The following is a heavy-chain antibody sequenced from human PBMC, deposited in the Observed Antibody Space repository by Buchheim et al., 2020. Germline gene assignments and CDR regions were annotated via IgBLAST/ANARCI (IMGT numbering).Heavy chain of an antibody. J-gene: IGHJ4*02. CDR3: ARDINGRADY. D-gene: IGHD3-10*01. CDR2: IYYSGST. CDR1: GGSISSDDYY. Sequence: QVQLQESGPGLVKPSQTLSLTCPVSGGSISSDDYYWSWIRQPPGKGLEWIGYIYYSGSTYYNPSLKSRLTISVDTSRNQFSLKLSSVTAADTAVYYCARDINGRADYWGQGTL. V-gene: IGHV4-30-4*01.